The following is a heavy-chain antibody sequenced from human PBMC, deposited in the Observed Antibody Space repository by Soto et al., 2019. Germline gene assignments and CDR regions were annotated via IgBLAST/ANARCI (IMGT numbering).Heavy chain of an antibody. V-gene: IGHV4-34*01. Sequence: PSETLSLTCAVYGGSFSGYYWSWIRQPPGKGLEWIGEINHSGSTNYNPSLKSRVTISVDTSKNQFSLKLSSVTAADTAVYYCARGRCSGGSCSHYFDYWGQGTLVTVSS. D-gene: IGHD2-15*01. J-gene: IGHJ4*02. CDR2: INHSGST. CDR1: GGSFSGYY. CDR3: ARGRCSGGSCSHYFDY.